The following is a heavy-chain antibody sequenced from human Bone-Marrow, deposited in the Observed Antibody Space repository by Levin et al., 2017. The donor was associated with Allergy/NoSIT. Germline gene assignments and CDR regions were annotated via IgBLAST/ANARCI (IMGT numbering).Heavy chain of an antibody. CDR1: GFTFSSYA. CDR3: AKGGYCTGGVCYLIRWFDT. Sequence: PAGGSLRLSCAASGFTFSSYAMSWVRQAPGKGLEWVSAISGSGGSTYYADSVKGRFTISRDNSKNTLYLQVNSLRAEDTAVYYCAKGGYCTGGVCYLIRWFDTWGQGTLVTVSS. J-gene: IGHJ5*02. CDR2: ISGSGGST. D-gene: IGHD2-8*02. V-gene: IGHV3-23*01.